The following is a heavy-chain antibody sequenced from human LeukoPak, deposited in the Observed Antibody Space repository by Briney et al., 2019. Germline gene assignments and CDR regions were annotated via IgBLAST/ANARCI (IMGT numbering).Heavy chain of an antibody. CDR2: IYTSGST. V-gene: IGHV4-4*07. CDR1: GGSISSYY. Sequence: PSETLSLTCTVSGGSISSYYWSWIRQPAGKGLEWIGRIYTSGSTYYNPSLKSRVTMSVDTSKNQFSLKLSSVTAVDTAVYYCARRADRRGYSGYELDYWGQGTLVTVSS. J-gene: IGHJ4*02. CDR3: ARRADRRGYSGYELDY. D-gene: IGHD5-12*01.